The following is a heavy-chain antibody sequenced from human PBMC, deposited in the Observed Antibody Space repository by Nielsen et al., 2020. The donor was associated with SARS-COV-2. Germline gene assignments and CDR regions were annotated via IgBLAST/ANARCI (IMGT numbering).Heavy chain of an antibody. Sequence: GGSLRLSCAASGFTFSRYGMSWVRQAPGKGLEWVSAISGNGDRTYYADSVKGRFTISRDNSKNTLYLQMNSLRAEDTAVYYCAKDSHSSGFYYADFDIWGQGTMVTVSS. D-gene: IGHD3-22*01. J-gene: IGHJ3*02. CDR1: GFTFSRYG. CDR3: AKDSHSSGFYYADFDI. V-gene: IGHV3-23*01. CDR2: ISGNGDRT.